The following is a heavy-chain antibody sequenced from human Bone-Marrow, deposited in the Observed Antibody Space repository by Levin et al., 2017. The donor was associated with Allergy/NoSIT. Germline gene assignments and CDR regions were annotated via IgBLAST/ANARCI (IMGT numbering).Heavy chain of an antibody. Sequence: AGGSLRLSCAASGLTSSNAWMAWVRQAPGRGLEWVGLIKSKSDGGTTDFAAPVKGRFTISRDDSENTLYLQMDSLKTEDTAVYYCTREARGAFDIWGQGTMVTVSS. CDR3: TREARGAFDI. CDR2: IKSKSDGGTT. CDR1: GLTSSNAW. J-gene: IGHJ3*02. V-gene: IGHV3-15*01.